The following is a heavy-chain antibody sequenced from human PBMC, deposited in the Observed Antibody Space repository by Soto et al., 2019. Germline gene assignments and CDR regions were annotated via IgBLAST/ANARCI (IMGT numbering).Heavy chain of an antibody. Sequence: QVQLVESGGGVVQPGRSLRLSCAASGFTFSNYGMHWVRQAPGKGLEWVAIIWFDGTNKFYGDSVKGRLTISRDNSENTLYLQMNSLTAQDTAVYYCARDQSRTGSYYGALDLWGQGTLVTVSS. J-gene: IGHJ4*02. V-gene: IGHV3-33*01. D-gene: IGHD1-26*01. CDR2: IWFDGTNK. CDR1: GFTFSNYG. CDR3: ARDQSRTGSYYGALDL.